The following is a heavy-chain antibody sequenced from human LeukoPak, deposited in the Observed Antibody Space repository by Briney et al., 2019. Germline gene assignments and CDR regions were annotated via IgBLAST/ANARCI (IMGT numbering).Heavy chain of an antibody. CDR3: ASPPEVYYGSGSYYSAGYYYYMDV. D-gene: IGHD3-10*01. V-gene: IGHV1-69*06. J-gene: IGHJ6*03. Sequence: SVKVSCKASGGTFSSYAISWVRQAPGQGLEWMGGIIPIFGTANYAQKFQGRVTITADKSTSTAYMELSSLRSEDTAVYYCASPPEVYYGSGSYYSAGYYYYMDVWGKGTTVTVSS. CDR1: GGTFSSYA. CDR2: IIPIFGTA.